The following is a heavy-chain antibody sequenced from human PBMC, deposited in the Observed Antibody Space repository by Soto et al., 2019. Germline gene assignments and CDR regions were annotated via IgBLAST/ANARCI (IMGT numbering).Heavy chain of an antibody. CDR1: GGSFNRYG. Sequence: QVQLVQSGAEVKKPGSSVKVSCKASGGSFNRYGIHWVRQAPGQGLEWMGGIVPNYGTANYAQRFQGRVTIVADKSTGTVYMEVTSLKSEDTAVYYCARGWIDLWWYFEDWGQDTLVTVSS. CDR3: ARGWIDLWWYFED. V-gene: IGHV1-69*06. J-gene: IGHJ1*01. D-gene: IGHD5-18*01. CDR2: IVPNYGTA.